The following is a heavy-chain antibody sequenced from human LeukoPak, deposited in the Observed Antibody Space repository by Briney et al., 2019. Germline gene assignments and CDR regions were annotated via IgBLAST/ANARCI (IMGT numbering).Heavy chain of an antibody. D-gene: IGHD2-2*01. Sequence: SETLSLTCTVSGGSIDNSRWTWIRQPPGKGLEWIGCIYNRGTTIYNPSLRSRLTISVDTSKNQLSLRLSSATAADTAAYFCARDSPTSPPAYYGMDVWGRGTTVTVSS. J-gene: IGHJ6*02. V-gene: IGHV4-59*12. CDR1: GGSIDNSR. CDR2: IYNRGTT. CDR3: ARDSPTSPPAYYGMDV.